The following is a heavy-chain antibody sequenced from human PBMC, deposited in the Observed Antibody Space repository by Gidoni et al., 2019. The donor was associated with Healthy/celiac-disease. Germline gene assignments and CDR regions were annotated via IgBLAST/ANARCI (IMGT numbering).Heavy chain of an antibody. V-gene: IGHV3-30*18. D-gene: IGHD3-9*01. CDR2: ISYDGSNK. CDR1: SYG. Sequence: SYGMHWVRQAPGKGLEWVAVISYDGSNKYYAESVKGRFTISRDNSKNTLYLQMNSLRAEDTAVYYCAKVVLRYFDWPNGGFDYWGQGTLVTVSS. J-gene: IGHJ4*02. CDR3: AKVVLRYFDWPNGGFDY.